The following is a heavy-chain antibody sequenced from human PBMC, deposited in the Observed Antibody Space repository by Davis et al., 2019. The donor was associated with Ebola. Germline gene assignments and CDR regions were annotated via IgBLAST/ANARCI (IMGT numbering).Heavy chain of an antibody. D-gene: IGHD6-6*01. CDR2: MYTDGST. J-gene: IGHJ3*02. V-gene: IGHV3-66*02. Sequence: PGGSLRLSCAASGFTVSNNYMSWVRQAPGKGPECVSVMYTDGSTKYAESVKGRITISRDNSKNTLYLQMNSLRPEDTAVYYCAREALGSSSSEVAFDIWGQGTMVTVSS. CDR3: AREALGSSSSEVAFDI. CDR1: GFTVSNNY.